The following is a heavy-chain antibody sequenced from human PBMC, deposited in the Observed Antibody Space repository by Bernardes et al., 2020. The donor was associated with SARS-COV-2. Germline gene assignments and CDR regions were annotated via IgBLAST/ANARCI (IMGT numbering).Heavy chain of an antibody. CDR3: VRLTATDAFDI. CDR2: IHTGGST. CDR1: AFTVSNNH. V-gene: IGHV3-66*04. J-gene: IGHJ3*02. Sequence: GGSLRLSCAASAFTVSNNHMTWVRQAPGKGLEWVSLIHTGGSTYYADSVKGRFTISRDNSKNTLYLQMNSLRAEDTAVYYCVRLTATDAFDIWGQGTMVAVSS.